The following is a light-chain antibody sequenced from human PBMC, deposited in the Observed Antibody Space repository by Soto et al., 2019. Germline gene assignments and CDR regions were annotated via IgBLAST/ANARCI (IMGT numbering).Light chain of an antibody. J-gene: IGKJ1*01. CDR1: QSIRRW. CDR3: QHYNSYSEA. CDR2: DAS. V-gene: IGKV1-5*01. Sequence: DIQITQSPSMLSASVGDRVTIACRASQSIRRWLAWYQQKPGKAPKLLIFDASTLESGVPSRFSGSGSGTEFTLTISSLQPDDFATYYCQHYNSYSEAFGQGTKVDIK.